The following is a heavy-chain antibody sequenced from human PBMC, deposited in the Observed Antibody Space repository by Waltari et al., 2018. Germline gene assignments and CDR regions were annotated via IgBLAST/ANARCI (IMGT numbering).Heavy chain of an antibody. CDR3: ARSVTTGSGYMDV. Sequence: QVQLVESGGGVVQPGRSLRLSCSASGFIFPSSGMHWVRQAPGKGLEWVAVIWNDGSLKYYTDSVKCRFTISRDNSENTLYLQMSGLRPEDTAVYYCARSVTTGSGYMDVWGKGTTVTVSS. D-gene: IGHD4-17*01. CDR2: IWNDGSLK. V-gene: IGHV3-33*01. CDR1: GFIFPSSG. J-gene: IGHJ6*03.